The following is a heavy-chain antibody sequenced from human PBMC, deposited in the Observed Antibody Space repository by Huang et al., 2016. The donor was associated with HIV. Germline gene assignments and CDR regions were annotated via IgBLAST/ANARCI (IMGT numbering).Heavy chain of an antibody. CDR3: ARADSSGWYLGPCCFDY. Sequence: QLQLQESGPGLVKPSETLSLTCTVSGGSISSSSYYWGWIRQPPGKGLEWIGSIYYSGSTYYNPSLKSRVTISVDTSKNQFSLKLSSVTAADAAVYYCARADSSGWYLGPCCFDYWGQGTLVTVSS. V-gene: IGHV4-39*01. J-gene: IGHJ4*02. CDR2: IYYSGST. D-gene: IGHD6-19*01. CDR1: GGSISSSSYY.